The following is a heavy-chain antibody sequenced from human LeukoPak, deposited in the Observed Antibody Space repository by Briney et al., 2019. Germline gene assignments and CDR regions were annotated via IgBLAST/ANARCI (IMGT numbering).Heavy chain of an antibody. Sequence: GGSLRLSCAASGITFSRYWMSWVRQAPGKGLEWVANIHPEGRQKDYVGSVEGRFTISRDNAKNSLYLQMYSLRAEDTAVYYCARSNLFSCGGNCYSFDYWGQGTLVTVSS. J-gene: IGHJ4*02. CDR3: ARSNLFSCGGNCYSFDY. V-gene: IGHV3-7*01. CDR1: GITFSRYW. D-gene: IGHD2-15*01. CDR2: IHPEGRQK.